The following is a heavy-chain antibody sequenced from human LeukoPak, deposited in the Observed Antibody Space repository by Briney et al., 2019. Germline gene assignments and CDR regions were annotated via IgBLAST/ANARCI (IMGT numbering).Heavy chain of an antibody. CDR3: ARDRDTSGYIFDY. Sequence: PGGSLRLSRAASGLALSSNSMRWVRQAPGKGLEWVSVIYSSGATFYADSVRGRFTISRDNPKNAVDLQMNSLRAEGTAVYYCARDRDTSGYIFDYWGRGTLVTVSS. CDR2: IYSSGAT. CDR1: GLALSSNS. D-gene: IGHD3-22*01. J-gene: IGHJ4*02. V-gene: IGHV3-53*01.